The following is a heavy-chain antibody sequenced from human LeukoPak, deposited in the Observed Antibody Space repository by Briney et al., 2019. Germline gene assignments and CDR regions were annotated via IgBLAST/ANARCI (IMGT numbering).Heavy chain of an antibody. V-gene: IGHV1-18*01. D-gene: IGHD3-3*01. CDR2: ISAYNGNT. CDR3: ARVWARFLETYYYYGMDV. J-gene: IGHJ6*02. Sequence: ASVKVSCKASGYTFTSYGISWVRQAPGQGLEWMGWISAYNGNTNYAQKLQGRVTMTTDTSTSTAYMELRSLRSDDTAVYYCARVWARFLETYYYYGMDVWGQGTTVTVSS. CDR1: GYTFTSYG.